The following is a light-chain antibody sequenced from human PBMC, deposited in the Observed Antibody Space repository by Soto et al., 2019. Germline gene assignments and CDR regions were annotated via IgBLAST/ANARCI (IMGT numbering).Light chain of an antibody. Sequence: QSVLTQPPSASGTPGQRVTISCSGSSSNIGSNYVYWYQQLPGTAPKLLIYRNNQRPWGVPDRFSGSKSGTSASLAISGLRSEDEADYYCAAWDDSLSGHVVFGGGTKLTVL. CDR1: SSNIGSNY. CDR3: AAWDDSLSGHVV. CDR2: RNN. J-gene: IGLJ2*01. V-gene: IGLV1-47*01.